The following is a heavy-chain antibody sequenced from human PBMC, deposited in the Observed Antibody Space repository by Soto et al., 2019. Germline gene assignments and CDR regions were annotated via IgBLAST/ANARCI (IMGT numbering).Heavy chain of an antibody. V-gene: IGHV4-4*02. CDR2: ISHSGIT. CDR1: GDSISRSHW. J-gene: IGHJ4*02. Sequence: QVQLQESGPGLVRPSGALSVTCAVSGDSISRSHWWSWVRLSPGKGLEWIGEISHSGITNYNPSLKSRVTFSGDKSKNQLSLKLTSVTAADTAVHYCARVRYDRSGFDHWGQGTVVSVSS. CDR3: ARVRYDRSGFDH. D-gene: IGHD3-22*01.